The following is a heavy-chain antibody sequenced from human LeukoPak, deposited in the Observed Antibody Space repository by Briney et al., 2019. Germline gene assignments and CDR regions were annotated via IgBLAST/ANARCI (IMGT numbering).Heavy chain of an antibody. CDR2: INHSGST. V-gene: IGHV4-34*01. CDR1: GGSFSGYY. Sequence: SETLSLTCAVYGGSFSGYYWSWIRQPPGKGLEWIGEINHSGSTNYNPSLKSRVTISVDTSKNQFSLKLSSVTAADTAVYYCARSLEIAAPYYYYGMDVWGQGTTVTVSS. D-gene: IGHD6-6*01. CDR3: ARSLEIAAPYYYYGMDV. J-gene: IGHJ6*02.